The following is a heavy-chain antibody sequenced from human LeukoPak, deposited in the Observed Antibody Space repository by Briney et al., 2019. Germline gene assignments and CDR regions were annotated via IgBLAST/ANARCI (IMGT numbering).Heavy chain of an antibody. V-gene: IGHV4-61*02. CDR2: IHTSGST. Sequence: SETLSLTCTVSGGSISSGTYYWSWIRQPAGKGLEWIGRIHTSGSTNYNPSLKSRVTISLDTPKNQFSLKLSSVTAADTAVYYCARLDIAAAGTLYDAFDIWGQGTMVTVSS. CDR3: ARLDIAAAGTLYDAFDI. J-gene: IGHJ3*02. CDR1: GGSISSGTYY. D-gene: IGHD6-13*01.